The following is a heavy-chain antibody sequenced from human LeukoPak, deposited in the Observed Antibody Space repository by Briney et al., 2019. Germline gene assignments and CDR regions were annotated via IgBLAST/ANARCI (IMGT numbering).Heavy chain of an antibody. CDR2: INHSGST. D-gene: IGHD6-19*01. Sequence: SETLSLTCAVYGGSFSGYYWSWIRQPPGEGLEWIGEINHSGSTNYNPSLKSRVTISVDTSKNQFSLKLSSVTAADTAVYYCARVQWLVPGYWGQGTLVTVSS. CDR3: ARVQWLVPGY. V-gene: IGHV4-34*01. J-gene: IGHJ4*02. CDR1: GGSFSGYY.